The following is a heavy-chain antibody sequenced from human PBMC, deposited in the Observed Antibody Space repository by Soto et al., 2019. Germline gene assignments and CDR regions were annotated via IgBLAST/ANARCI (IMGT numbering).Heavy chain of an antibody. J-gene: IGHJ4*02. D-gene: IGHD6-19*01. V-gene: IGHV3-66*01. Sequence: LSLTCAASGFTVSSNYMSWVRQAPGKGLEWVSVIYSGGSTYYADSVKGRFTISRDNSKNTLYLQMNSLRAEDTAVYYCARDRKSSGWNYYFDYWGQGTLVTVSS. CDR1: GFTVSSNY. CDR3: ARDRKSSGWNYYFDY. CDR2: IYSGGST.